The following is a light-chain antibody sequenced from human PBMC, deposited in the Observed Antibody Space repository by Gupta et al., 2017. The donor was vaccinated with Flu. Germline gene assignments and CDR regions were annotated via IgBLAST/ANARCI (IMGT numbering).Light chain of an antibody. CDR1: QSVSSSY. CDR2: GAS. V-gene: IGKV3-20*01. CDR3: QHECNSPWT. J-gene: IGKJ1*01. Sequence: EIVLTQSPGTLSLSPGERATLSCRASQSVSSSYLAWYQQKVGQAPRLLIYGASSRANGVPDRFSGSGSGTEFTLTISRREPEDFAVYYCQHECNSPWTFGQGTKVEIK.